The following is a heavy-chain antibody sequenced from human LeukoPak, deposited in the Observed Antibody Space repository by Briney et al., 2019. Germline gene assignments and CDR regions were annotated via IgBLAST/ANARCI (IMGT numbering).Heavy chain of an antibody. Sequence: SRTLARAPSTSTFSTYSIGCDSQAHEGGIEWDSGTSGSGGSTYYADSVKGRFTISRDNSKNTLYLQMNSLRAEDTALYYCAKVSVRGVIMMGYYFDYWGQGTLVTVSS. CDR2: TSGSGGST. CDR3: AKVSVRGVIMMGYYFDY. D-gene: IGHD3-10*01. CDR1: TSTFSTYS. J-gene: IGHJ4*02. V-gene: IGHV3-23*01.